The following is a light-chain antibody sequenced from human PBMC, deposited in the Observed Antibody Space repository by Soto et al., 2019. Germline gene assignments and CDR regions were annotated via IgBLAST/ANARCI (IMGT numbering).Light chain of an antibody. CDR3: QQHGSSGT. V-gene: IGKV3-20*01. J-gene: IGKJ1*01. CDR1: QSVSSSS. CDR2: AVS. Sequence: EIVLTQSPGTLSLSPGQRATLSCRASQSVSSSSVAWYRQRPGQAPRLLIYAVSSRATGIPDRFSGSGSGTDFTLTISRLEPEDFAVYYCQQHGSSGTFGQGTKVDIK.